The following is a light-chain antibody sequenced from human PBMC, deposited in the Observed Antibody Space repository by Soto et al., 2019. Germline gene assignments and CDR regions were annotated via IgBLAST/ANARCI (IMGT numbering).Light chain of an antibody. J-gene: IGKJ1*01. CDR2: GAS. CDR3: QESYSTS. Sequence: DIQMTQSPSTLSGSVGDRVTITCRASQTISSWLAWYQQKPGKAPKLLIYGASNLQSGVPPRFSGSGSGTEFTLTISSLQPEDIATYYCQESYSTSFGQGTKVDIK. CDR1: QTISSW. V-gene: IGKV1-5*01.